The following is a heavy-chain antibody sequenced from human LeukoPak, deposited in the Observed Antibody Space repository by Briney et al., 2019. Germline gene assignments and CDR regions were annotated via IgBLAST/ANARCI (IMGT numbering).Heavy chain of an antibody. CDR1: GFIFSSYA. CDR2: ISASGGTT. CDR3: AKTITGSYFRLDY. J-gene: IGHJ4*02. V-gene: IGHV3-23*01. Sequence: GGSLRLSCAASGFIFSSYAMSWVRQAPGKGLEWVSVISASGGTTYYADSVKGRFTISRDNSKNTLYLQMNSLRAEDMAVYYCAKTITGSYFRLDYWGQGTLVTVSS. D-gene: IGHD3-10*01.